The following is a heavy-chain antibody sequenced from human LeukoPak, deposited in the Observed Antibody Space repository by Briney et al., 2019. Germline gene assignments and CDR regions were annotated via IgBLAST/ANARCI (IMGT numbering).Heavy chain of an antibody. CDR3: ARDFSSGSI. CDR2: ITPSGSYI. Sequence: GGSLRLSCAASGFTFSTYSMNWVRQAPGKGLEWVSSITPSGSYIYYATSVKGRFTVSRDNAKNSLYLQMNSLRAEDTAVYYCARDFSSGSIWGQGTMVTVSS. J-gene: IGHJ3*02. D-gene: IGHD6-25*01. V-gene: IGHV3-21*01. CDR1: GFTFSTYS.